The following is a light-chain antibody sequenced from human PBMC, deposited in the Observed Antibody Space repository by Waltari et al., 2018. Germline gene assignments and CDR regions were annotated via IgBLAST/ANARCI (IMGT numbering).Light chain of an antibody. CDR1: SSDVGGFNF. Sequence: QSALTQPASVSGSPGQSITISCTGTSSDVGGFNFVSWYQQHPGKAPKLMIYDVSKRPSGVSNRFSGSKAGNTASLTIPGLQAEGEADYSCSSYTSSSTLNWVFGGGTKLTVL. CDR3: SSYTSSSTLNWV. V-gene: IGLV2-14*03. CDR2: DVS. J-gene: IGLJ3*02.